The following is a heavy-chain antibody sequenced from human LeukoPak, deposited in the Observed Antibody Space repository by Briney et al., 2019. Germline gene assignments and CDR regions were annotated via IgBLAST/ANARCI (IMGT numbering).Heavy chain of an antibody. V-gene: IGHV3-20*04. D-gene: IGHD5/OR15-5a*01. J-gene: IGHJ6*03. CDR3: ARVYELREEDYYYYYMDV. CDR2: INWNGGST. Sequence: PGGSLRLSCGASSFTFSSYVMNWVRQAPGKGLEWVSGINWNGGSTGYADSVKGRFTISRDNAKNSLYLQMNSLRAEDTALYYCARVYELREEDYYYYYMDVWGKGTTVTVSS. CDR1: SFTFSSYV.